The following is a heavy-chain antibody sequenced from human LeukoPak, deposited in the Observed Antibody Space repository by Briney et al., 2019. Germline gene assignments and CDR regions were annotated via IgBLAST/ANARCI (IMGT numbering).Heavy chain of an antibody. Sequence: SETLSLTCTVSGGSISSGGYYWSWIRQPPGKGLEWIGEINHSGSTNYNPSLKSRVTISVDTSKNQFSLKLSSVTAADTAVYYCARAAVITYWYFDLWGRGTLVTASS. CDR1: GGSISSGGYY. CDR3: ARAAVITYWYFDL. J-gene: IGHJ2*01. V-gene: IGHV4-39*07. D-gene: IGHD3-22*01. CDR2: INHSGST.